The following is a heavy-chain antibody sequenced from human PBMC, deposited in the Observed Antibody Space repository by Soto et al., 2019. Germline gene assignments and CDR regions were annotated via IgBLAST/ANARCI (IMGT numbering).Heavy chain of an antibody. J-gene: IGHJ5*02. V-gene: IGHV4-31*03. CDR1: GGSISSGGYY. D-gene: IGHD6-13*01. Sequence: PSETLSLTCTVSGGSISSGGYYWSWIRQNPGKGLEWIGYIYYSGSTYYNPSLKSRVTISVDTSKNQFSLKLSSVTAADTAVYYCARVRPWGSSSWYSWFDPWGQGTLVTVSS. CDR2: IYYSGST. CDR3: ARVRPWGSSSWYSWFDP.